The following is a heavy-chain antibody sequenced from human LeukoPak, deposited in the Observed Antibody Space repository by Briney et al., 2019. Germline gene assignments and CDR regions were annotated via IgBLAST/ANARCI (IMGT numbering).Heavy chain of an antibody. CDR3: AKDGRRGYYYDSSGYPHGAFDI. Sequence: LTGGSLRLSCAASGFTFSSYAMSWVRQAPGRVLEWVSAISCSGGRTYDADSVKGRITISRDNAKSTQYLQMNSQRAEDTAVYYCAKDGRRGYYYDSSGYPHGAFDIWGQGTMVNVSS. CDR1: GFTFSSYA. V-gene: IGHV3-23*01. CDR2: ISCSGGRT. J-gene: IGHJ3*02. D-gene: IGHD3-22*01.